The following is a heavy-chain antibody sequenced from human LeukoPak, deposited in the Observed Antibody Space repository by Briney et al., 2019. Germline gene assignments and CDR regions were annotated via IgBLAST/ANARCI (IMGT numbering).Heavy chain of an antibody. J-gene: IGHJ4*02. D-gene: IGHD3-16*01. CDR1: GFSFSSYA. Sequence: PGGSLRLSCAASGFSFSSYAMTWARQAPVKGLEWVSAISGDGTRTYYADSVKGRFTISSDNSKNTLYLEMSSLRVEDTAIYYCAKWPEGAMDYFDYWGQGTLVTVSS. CDR3: AKWPEGAMDYFDY. V-gene: IGHV3-23*01. CDR2: ISGDGTRT.